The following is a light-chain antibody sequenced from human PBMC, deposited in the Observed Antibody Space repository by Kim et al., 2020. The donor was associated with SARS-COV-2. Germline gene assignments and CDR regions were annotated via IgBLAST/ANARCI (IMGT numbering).Light chain of an antibody. J-gene: IGKJ1*01. CDR2: AAS. CDR3: QQCKGAPWT. V-gene: IGKV1-27*01. CDR1: QCISNC. Sequence: ASGGDRVTITWRASQCISNCLAWYQQKPGKVPNLLIYAASALQRGVPSRFSGSGSGTDFTLTITSLRPEDVAVYYCQQCKGAPWTFGQGTKVEIK.